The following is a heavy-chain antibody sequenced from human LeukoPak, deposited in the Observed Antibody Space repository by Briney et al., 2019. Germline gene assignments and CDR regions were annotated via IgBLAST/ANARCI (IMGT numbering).Heavy chain of an antibody. D-gene: IGHD3-22*01. V-gene: IGHV3-73*01. J-gene: IGHJ1*01. CDR1: GFTFSGSA. Sequence: PGGSLKLSCAASGFTFSGSAMHWVRQASGKGLEWVGRIRSKANSYATAYAASVKGRFTISRDDSKNTAYLQMNSLKTEDTAVYYCTRQDYYDSSGSPLWGQGTRVTVSS. CDR3: TRQDYYDSSGSPL. CDR2: IRSKANSYAT.